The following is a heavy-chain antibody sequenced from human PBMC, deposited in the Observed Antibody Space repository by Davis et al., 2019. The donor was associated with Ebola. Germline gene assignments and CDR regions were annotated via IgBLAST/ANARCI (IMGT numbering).Heavy chain of an antibody. D-gene: IGHD3-16*02. V-gene: IGHV3-7*01. Sequence: GESLKISCAASGFTFSESWMAWVRQAPGKGLEWLANMLHDGSEKYSAGPVKGRFTISRDNARNSLYLQMNSLRAEDTAVYYCARDLTNYDYVWGSYRYSAGYFDYWGQGTLVTVSS. CDR2: MLHDGSEK. CDR1: GFTFSESW. CDR3: ARDLTNYDYVWGSYRYSAGYFDY. J-gene: IGHJ4*02.